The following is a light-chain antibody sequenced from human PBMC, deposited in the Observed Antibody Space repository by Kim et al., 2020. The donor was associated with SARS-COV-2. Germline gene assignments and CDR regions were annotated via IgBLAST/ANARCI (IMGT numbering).Light chain of an antibody. J-gene: IGKJ2*01. CDR2: WAS. V-gene: IGKV4-1*01. CDR1: QTVLYNANNKNY. Sequence: RATLKCKSSQTVLYNANNKNYLDWYQQKPGQAPKLLIYWASIRESGVSDRFSGSGSETDFTLTISSLQAEDVAVYYCKQYYSTPPNFGQETKLEI. CDR3: KQYYSTPPN.